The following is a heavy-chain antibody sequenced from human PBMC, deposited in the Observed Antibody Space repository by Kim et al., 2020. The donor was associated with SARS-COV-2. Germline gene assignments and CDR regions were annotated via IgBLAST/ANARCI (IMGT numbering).Heavy chain of an antibody. Sequence: GGSLRLSCAASGFTFSDYYMRWIRQAPGKGLEWVSYISSGGSTKFYADSVKGRFTISRDNAKNSLYLQMNSLRAEDTAVFFCARGVAGGNSYTMDVWGQGTTVTVSS. J-gene: IGHJ6*02. V-gene: IGHV3-11*04. D-gene: IGHD6-19*01. CDR3: ARGVAGGNSYTMDV. CDR2: ISSGGSTK. CDR1: GFTFSDYY.